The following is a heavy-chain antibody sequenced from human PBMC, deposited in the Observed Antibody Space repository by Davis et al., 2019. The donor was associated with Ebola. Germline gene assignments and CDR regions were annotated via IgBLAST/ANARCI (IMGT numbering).Heavy chain of an antibody. V-gene: IGHV3-66*01. CDR3: VRDRGWYSMNV. D-gene: IGHD6-19*01. CDR2: LHSGGSR. J-gene: IGHJ6*04. CDR1: GFTVRSIY. Sequence: GGSLRLSCAASGFTVRSIYMNWVRQAPGKGLEWVAVLHSGGSRYYADSVEGRFTISRDNAKKSLYLQMSSLRAEDTAGYHGVRDRGWYSMNVWGKGTTVTVSS.